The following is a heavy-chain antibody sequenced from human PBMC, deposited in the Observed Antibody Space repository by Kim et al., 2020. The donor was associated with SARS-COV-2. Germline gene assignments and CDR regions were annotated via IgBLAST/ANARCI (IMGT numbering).Heavy chain of an antibody. J-gene: IGHJ4*02. D-gene: IGHD3-22*01. Sequence: GGSLRLSCAASGFTFSSYAMSWVRQAPGKGLEWVSAISGSGGRTYYADSVKGRFTISRDNSKNTLYLQMNSLRAEDTAVYYCAKYLGDSSGYYYPEYYFDYWGQGTLVTVSS. V-gene: IGHV3-23*01. CDR3: AKYLGDSSGYYYPEYYFDY. CDR2: ISGSGGRT. CDR1: GFTFSSYA.